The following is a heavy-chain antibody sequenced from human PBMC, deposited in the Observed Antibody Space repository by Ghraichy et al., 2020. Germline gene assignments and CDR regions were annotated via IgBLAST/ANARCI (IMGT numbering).Heavy chain of an antibody. CDR3: ASAPDIVATIRPFDY. J-gene: IGHJ4*02. CDR1: GGSISSGGYY. V-gene: IGHV4-31*03. CDR2: IYYSGST. D-gene: IGHD5-12*01. Sequence: TLSLTCTVSGGSISSGGYYWSWIRQHPGKGLEWIGYIYYSGSTYYNPSLKSRVTISVDTSKNQFSLKLSSVTAADTAVYYCASAPDIVATIRPFDYWGQGTLVTVSS.